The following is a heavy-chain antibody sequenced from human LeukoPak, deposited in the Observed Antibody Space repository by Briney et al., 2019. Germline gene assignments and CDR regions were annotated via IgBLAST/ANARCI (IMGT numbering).Heavy chain of an antibody. Sequence: GGSLRLSCAASGFTFSSYSMNWVRQAPGKGLEWVSSISSSSSYIYYADSVKGRFTISRDNAKNSLYLQMNSLRTEDTAVYYCAKDTVKVSTIRRVPHYMDVWGKGTTVTISS. D-gene: IGHD5/OR15-5a*01. CDR1: GFTFSSYS. J-gene: IGHJ6*03. CDR2: ISSSSSYI. CDR3: AKDTVKVSTIRRVPHYMDV. V-gene: IGHV3-21*01.